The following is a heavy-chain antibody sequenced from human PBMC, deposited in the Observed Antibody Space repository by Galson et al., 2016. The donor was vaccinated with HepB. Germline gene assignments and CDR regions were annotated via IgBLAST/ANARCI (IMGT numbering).Heavy chain of an antibody. Sequence: FLRLSCAASGVTFSSDFSEHPMHWVRQAPGKGLEWVTVVSYDGINKYLADSVKGRFTISRDNSRNVLYLQMNSLKDEDTAVYYCARSGGGYCSSTSCQVYGMDVWGQGTTVTVSS. CDR3: ARSGGGYCSSTSCQVYGMDV. J-gene: IGHJ6*02. V-gene: IGHV3-30-3*01. CDR1: GVTFSSDFSEHP. CDR2: VSYDGINK. D-gene: IGHD2-2*01.